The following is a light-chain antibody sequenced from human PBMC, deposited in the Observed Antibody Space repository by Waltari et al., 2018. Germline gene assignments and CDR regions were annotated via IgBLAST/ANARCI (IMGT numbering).Light chain of an antibody. CDR1: QRVSVNS. CDR2: DAT. V-gene: IGKV3-20*01. CDR3: QQYGSSPYT. J-gene: IGKJ2*01. Sequence: EVVLTQSPGILSLSPGDRATLSCRASQRVSVNSLAWYQHNPGQAPRLLRYDATMRATAIPDRFSGSVSGTDFTLVITRLEPEDFGVYYCQQYGSSPYTFGQGTKLQIK.